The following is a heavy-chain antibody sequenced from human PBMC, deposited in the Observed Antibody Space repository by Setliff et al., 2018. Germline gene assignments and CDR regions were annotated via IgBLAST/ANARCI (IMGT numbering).Heavy chain of an antibody. CDR1: GYTLSNSI. CDR2: ISAYNGKT. J-gene: IGHJ4*02. Sequence: RASVKVSCKASGYTLSNSILSWVRQAPGQGLEWMGWISAYNGKTYFAQKFQDRITLTTDTSTNTGYLGLRGLRSDDTAVYYCLRLVRYCTKIACQATSGDEVWGLGTLVTVSS. D-gene: IGHD2-8*01. V-gene: IGHV1-18*01. CDR3: LRLVRYCTKIACQATSGDEV.